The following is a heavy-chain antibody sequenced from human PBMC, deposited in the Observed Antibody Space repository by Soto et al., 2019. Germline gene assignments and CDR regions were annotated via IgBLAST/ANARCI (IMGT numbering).Heavy chain of an antibody. CDR3: AATRWGYYCYGMDV. CDR2: IYTSGST. V-gene: IGHV4-4*07. Sequence: SQTLSLTCTVSVGSISSYYWSWVRQPAGKGLEWIGRIYTSGSTNYNPSLKSRVTMSVDTSKNQFSLKLSSVTAADTAVYYCAATRWGYYCYGMDVWGQGTTVTVSS. D-gene: IGHD5-12*01. CDR1: VGSISSYY. J-gene: IGHJ6*02.